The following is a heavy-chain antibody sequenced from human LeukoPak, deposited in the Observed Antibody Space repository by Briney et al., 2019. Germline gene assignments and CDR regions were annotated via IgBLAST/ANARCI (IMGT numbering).Heavy chain of an antibody. CDR3: ARHNWNYIAFDI. D-gene: IGHD1-7*01. Sequence: SETLSLTCTVSGGSISSYYWSWIRQPPGKGLEWIGYIYYSGSTNYNPSLKRRVTISVDTSKNQFSLKLSSVTAADTAVYYCARHNWNYIAFDIWGQGTMVTVSS. V-gene: IGHV4-59*01. CDR2: IYYSGST. J-gene: IGHJ3*02. CDR1: GGSISSYY.